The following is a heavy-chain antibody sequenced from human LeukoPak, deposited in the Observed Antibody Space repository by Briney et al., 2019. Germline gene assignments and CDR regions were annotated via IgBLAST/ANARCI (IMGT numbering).Heavy chain of an antibody. CDR1: GGSISSSSYY. CDR2: IYYSGST. V-gene: IGHV4-61*05. J-gene: IGHJ6*02. CDR3: ARAGSGPRIPYYYYGMDV. D-gene: IGHD3-3*01. Sequence: SETLSLTCTVSGGSISSSSYYWGWIRQPPGKGLEWIGYIYYSGSTNYNPSLKSRVTISVDTSKNQFSLKLSSATAADTAVYYCARAGSGPRIPYYYYGMDVWGQGTTVTVSS.